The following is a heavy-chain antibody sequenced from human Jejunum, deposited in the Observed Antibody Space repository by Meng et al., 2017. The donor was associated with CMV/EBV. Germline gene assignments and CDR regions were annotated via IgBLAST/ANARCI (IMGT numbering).Heavy chain of an antibody. D-gene: IGHD1-14*01. CDR3: ARNGIFFDY. Sequence: VSCNASGYTFTSYEIDWVRQAAGQGLAWMGWTNPRSANTGSAQKFQGRLTMTMNTSIGTAYMELSSLRSEDTAVYYCARNGIFFDYWGQGALVTVSS. V-gene: IGHV1-8*01. CDR1: GYTFTSYE. CDR2: TNPRSANT. J-gene: IGHJ4*02.